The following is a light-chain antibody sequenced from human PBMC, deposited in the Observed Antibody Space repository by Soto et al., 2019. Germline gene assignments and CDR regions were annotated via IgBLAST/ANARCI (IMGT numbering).Light chain of an antibody. CDR1: QSVSSSY. CDR3: QQYGSSPRT. CDR2: GAS. V-gene: IGKV3-20*01. J-gene: IGKJ1*01. Sequence: EIVLTQSPGTLSLSPGERATLSCRASQSVSSSYLAWYQQKPGQAPRLLIYGASSRATGIPDRFSGRGSGTDFTLTLSSLLPEDFAVYSCQQYGSSPRTFGQGTQV.